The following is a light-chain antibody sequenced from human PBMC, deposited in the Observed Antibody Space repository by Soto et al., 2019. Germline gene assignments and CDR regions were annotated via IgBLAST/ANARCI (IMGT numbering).Light chain of an antibody. J-gene: IGKJ1*01. CDR3: QQYNNYWT. CDR2: KAS. CDR1: QSISSW. Sequence: DIQMTQSPSTLSASVGDRVTITCRASQSISSWLAWYQQKPGKAPKLLIYKASSLESGNPSRFSGSGSGTEFTLPTSSLQPDDFATYYCQQYNNYWTFGQGPKVEIK. V-gene: IGKV1-5*03.